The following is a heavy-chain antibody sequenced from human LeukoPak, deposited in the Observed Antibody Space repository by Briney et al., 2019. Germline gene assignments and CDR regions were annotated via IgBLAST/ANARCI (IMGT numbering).Heavy chain of an antibody. J-gene: IGHJ4*02. V-gene: IGHV3-7*01. CDR3: VRTRVVVTAYFDY. CDR1: GFTFSNYW. Sequence: TGGSLRLSCAASGFTFSNYWMSRVRQAPGKGLEWVANIKDFGSEKYYVDSVKGRFTISRDNAKNSLYLQMNSLRAEDTALYYCVRTRVVVTAYFDYWGQGTLVTVSS. CDR2: IKDFGSEK. D-gene: IGHD2-21*02.